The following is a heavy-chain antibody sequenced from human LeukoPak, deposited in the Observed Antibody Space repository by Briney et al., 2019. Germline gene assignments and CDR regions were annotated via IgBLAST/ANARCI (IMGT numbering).Heavy chain of an antibody. CDR3: ARDRSSGYSLYNWFDP. Sequence: SETLSLTCTVSGGSISSSSYYWGWIRQPPGKGLEWIGSIYYSGSTYYNPSLKGRVTISVDTSKNQFSLKLSSVTAADTAVYYCARDRSSGYSLYNWFDPWGQGTLVTVSS. D-gene: IGHD3-22*01. CDR2: IYYSGST. V-gene: IGHV4-39*07. J-gene: IGHJ5*02. CDR1: GGSISSSSYY.